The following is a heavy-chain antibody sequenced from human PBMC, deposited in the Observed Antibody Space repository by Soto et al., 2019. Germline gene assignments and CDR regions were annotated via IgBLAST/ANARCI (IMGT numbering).Heavy chain of an antibody. J-gene: IGHJ3*02. Sequence: QVQLVESGGGVVQPGRSLRLSCAASGFTFSSYAMHWVRQAPGKGLEWVAVISYDGSNKYYADSVKGRFTISRDNSKNTLYLQMNSLRAEDTAVYYCARDRKDIVVVVAATRIPKDAFDIWGQGTMVTVSS. CDR2: ISYDGSNK. D-gene: IGHD2-15*01. V-gene: IGHV3-30-3*01. CDR3: ARDRKDIVVVVAATRIPKDAFDI. CDR1: GFTFSSYA.